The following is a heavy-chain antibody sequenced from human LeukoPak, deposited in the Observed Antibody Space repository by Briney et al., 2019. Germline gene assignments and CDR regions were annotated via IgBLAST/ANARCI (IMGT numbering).Heavy chain of an antibody. D-gene: IGHD1-26*01. CDR2: ISSSSSTK. J-gene: IGHJ4*02. V-gene: IGHV3-48*04. Sequence: GGSLRLSCAASEFIFSSYSMNWVRRAPGKGLEWVSYISSSSSTKYYADSVEGRFTISRDNAKNSLYLQMDSLRAEDTAVYYCARESGDLDYWGQGTLVTVSS. CDR1: EFIFSSYS. CDR3: ARESGDLDY.